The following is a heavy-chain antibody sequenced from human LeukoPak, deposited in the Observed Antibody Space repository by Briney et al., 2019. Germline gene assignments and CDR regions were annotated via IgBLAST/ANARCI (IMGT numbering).Heavy chain of an antibody. V-gene: IGHV3-64*01. CDR1: GFTFSSYA. D-gene: IGHD5-18*01. CDR3: ARGTYSYGYFDY. Sequence: PGGSLRLSCAASGFTFSSYAMHWVRQAPGKGLEYVSAISSNGGSTYYANSVKGRFTISRDNSKNTLYLQMGSLRAEDMAVYYCARGTYSYGYFDYWGQGTLVTVSS. CDR2: ISSNGGST. J-gene: IGHJ4*02.